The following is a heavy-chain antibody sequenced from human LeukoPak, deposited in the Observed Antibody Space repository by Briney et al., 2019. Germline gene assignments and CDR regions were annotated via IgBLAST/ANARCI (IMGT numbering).Heavy chain of an antibody. CDR3: AEPLTVTTNWFDP. V-gene: IGHV3-23*01. Sequence: GGSLRLSCAASGFTFSSYTMSWVRQAPGKGLEWVSAISGSGGSTYYADSVKGRFTISRDNSKNTLYLQMNSLRAEDTAVYYCAEPLTVTTNWFDPWGQGTLVTVSS. D-gene: IGHD4-17*01. J-gene: IGHJ5*02. CDR1: GFTFSSYT. CDR2: ISGSGGST.